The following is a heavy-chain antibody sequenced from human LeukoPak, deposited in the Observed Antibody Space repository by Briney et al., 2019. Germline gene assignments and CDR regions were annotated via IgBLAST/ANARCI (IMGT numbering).Heavy chain of an antibody. CDR1: GDSINSYY. CDR3: ARRNPKNYYDGSDYEYFFDF. D-gene: IGHD3-22*01. CDR2: IYNSGS. V-gene: IGHV4-59*08. Sequence: SETLSLTCTVSGDSINSYYWSWMRQPPGKGLEWIGYIYNSGSKYNPSFKSRVTISVDTSKNQFSLNLSSVTAADTAVYYCARRNPKNYYDGSDYEYFFDFWGQGTLVTVSS. J-gene: IGHJ4*02.